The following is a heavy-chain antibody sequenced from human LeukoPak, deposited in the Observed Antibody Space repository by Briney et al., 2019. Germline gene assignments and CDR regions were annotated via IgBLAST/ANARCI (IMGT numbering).Heavy chain of an antibody. V-gene: IGHV1-69*01. CDR1: GGTFSSYA. Sequence: SVKVSCKASGGTFSSYAISWVRQAPGQGLEWMGGIIPIFGTANYAQKFQGRVTITADESTSTAYMELSSLRSEDTAVSYCASCDGGGKYDYVWGTFDYWGQGTLVTVSS. J-gene: IGHJ4*02. CDR3: ASCDGGGKYDYVWGTFDY. CDR2: IIPIFGTA. D-gene: IGHD3-16*01.